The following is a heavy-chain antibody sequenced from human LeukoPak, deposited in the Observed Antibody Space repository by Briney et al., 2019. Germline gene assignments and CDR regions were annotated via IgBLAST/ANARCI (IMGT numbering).Heavy chain of an antibody. D-gene: IGHD3-22*01. CDR2: MWYDGSNK. CDR3: ARGALIYYYDSSGYSNWFDP. Sequence: GGSLRLSCAASGFTFSSYGMHWVRQAPGKGLEWVAVMWYDGSNKYYADSVKGRFTISRDNSKNTLYLQMNSLRAEDTAVYYCARGALIYYYDSSGYSNWFDPWGQGTLVTVSS. CDR1: GFTFSSYG. J-gene: IGHJ5*02. V-gene: IGHV3-33*01.